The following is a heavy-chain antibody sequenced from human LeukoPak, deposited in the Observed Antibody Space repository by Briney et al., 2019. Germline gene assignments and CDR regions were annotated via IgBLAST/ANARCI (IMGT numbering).Heavy chain of an antibody. D-gene: IGHD3-3*01. CDR2: IYTGGST. CDR3: ARDSLYDFWSGYYHTTYYFDY. V-gene: IGHV4-61*09. Sequence: SETLSLTCTVSGGSISSGNYYWSWIRQPAGKGLEWNGHIYTGGSTNYNPSLKSRVTISVDTSKNQFSLNLSSMTAADTAVYYCARDSLYDFWSGYYHTTYYFDYWGQRTLVTVSS. CDR1: GGSISSGNYY. J-gene: IGHJ4*02.